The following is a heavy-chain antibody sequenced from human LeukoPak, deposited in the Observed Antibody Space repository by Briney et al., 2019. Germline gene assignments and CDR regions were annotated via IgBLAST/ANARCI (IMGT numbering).Heavy chain of an antibody. V-gene: IGHV1-69*13. Sequence: SVKVSCKATGGTFSSYAISWVRQAPGQGLEWMGGIIPIFGTANYAQKFQGRVTITADESTSTAYMELSSLRSEGTAVYYCARDRGVVVPAAMGRFDPWGQGTLVTVSS. D-gene: IGHD2-2*01. CDR1: GGTFSSYA. J-gene: IGHJ5*02. CDR3: ARDRGVVVPAAMGRFDP. CDR2: IIPIFGTA.